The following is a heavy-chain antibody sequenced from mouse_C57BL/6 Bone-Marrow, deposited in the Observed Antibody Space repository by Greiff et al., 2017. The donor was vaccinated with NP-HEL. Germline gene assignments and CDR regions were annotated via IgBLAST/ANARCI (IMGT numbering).Heavy chain of an antibody. J-gene: IGHJ2*01. CDR2: IRSKSNNYAT. CDR3: VRDGYLDY. CDR1: GFSFNTYA. V-gene: IGHV10-1*01. Sequence: EVKVVESGGGLVQPKGSLKLSCAASGFSFNTYAMNWVRQAPGKRLEWVARIRSKSNNYATYYADSVKDRFTISRDDSESMLYLQMNNLKTEDTAMYYCVRDGYLDYWGQGTTLTVSS. D-gene: IGHD2-3*01.